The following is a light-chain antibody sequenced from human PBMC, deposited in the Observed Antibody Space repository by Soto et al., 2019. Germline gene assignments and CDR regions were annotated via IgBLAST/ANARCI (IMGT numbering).Light chain of an antibody. J-gene: IGKJ1*01. Sequence: DIQMTQSPSTLSASVGVRVTITCRASQSISSWLAWCQQKPGKAPKLLIYDASSLESGVPSRFSGSGSGTEFTLTISSLQPDDFATYYCQQYNSYPWTFGQGTKVEIK. V-gene: IGKV1-5*01. CDR3: QQYNSYPWT. CDR1: QSISSW. CDR2: DAS.